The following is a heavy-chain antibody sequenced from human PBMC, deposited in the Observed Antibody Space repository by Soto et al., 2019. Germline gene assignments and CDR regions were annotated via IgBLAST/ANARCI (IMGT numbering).Heavy chain of an antibody. CDR1: GFTFNSYW. CDR2: IKQDGSDK. Sequence: GGSLRLSCAASGFTFNSYWMSWVRQAPGKGLEWVANIKQDGSDKYFVDSVKGRFTISRDNAKNSLYLQMNGLRVEDTAVYYCARVGGGGETFYFYGMDVWGQGTTVTVSS. J-gene: IGHJ6*02. CDR3: ARVGGGGETFYFYGMDV. V-gene: IGHV3-7*01. D-gene: IGHD3-10*01.